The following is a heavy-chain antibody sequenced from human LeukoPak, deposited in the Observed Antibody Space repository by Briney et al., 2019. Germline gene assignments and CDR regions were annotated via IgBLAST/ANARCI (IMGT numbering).Heavy chain of an antibody. Sequence: APVKVSCKASGYTFTSYDINWVRQATGQGLEWMGWMNPNSGNTGYAQKFQGRVNMTRNTSISTAYMELSSLRSEDTAVYYCARVLYPVPAANWFDPWGQGTLVTVSS. CDR2: MNPNSGNT. J-gene: IGHJ5*02. V-gene: IGHV1-8*01. D-gene: IGHD2-2*01. CDR1: GYTFTSYD. CDR3: ARVLYPVPAANWFDP.